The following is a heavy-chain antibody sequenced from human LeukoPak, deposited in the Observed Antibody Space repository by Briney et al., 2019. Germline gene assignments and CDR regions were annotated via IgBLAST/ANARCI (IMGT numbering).Heavy chain of an antibody. V-gene: IGHV1-3*01. J-gene: IGHJ4*02. CDR2: INAGNGNT. CDR3: ARGPYSSGPTPFDY. CDR1: GYTFTSYA. Sequence: ASVSVSCKASGYTFTSYAMHWVRQAPGQRLEWMGWINAGNGNTKYSQKFQGRVTITRDTSASTAYMELSSLRSEDTAVYYCARGPYSSGPTPFDYWGQGTLVTVSS. D-gene: IGHD6-19*01.